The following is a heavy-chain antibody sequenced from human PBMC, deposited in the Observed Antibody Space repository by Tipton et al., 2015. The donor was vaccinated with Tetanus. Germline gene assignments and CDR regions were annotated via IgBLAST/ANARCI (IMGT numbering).Heavy chain of an antibody. D-gene: IGHD1-1*01. CDR2: ISADGSTK. CDR3: AKERTFAGNWYLDH. Sequence: SLRLSCVASGFTFSSFGMNWVRQAPGKGLEWVAVISADGSTKFYADSVKGRVTLSRDNSKNTLYLQMNSLRAEDTAVFYCAKERTFAGNWYLDHWGQGTPVTVSS. CDR1: GFTFSSFG. J-gene: IGHJ4*02. V-gene: IGHV3-30*18.